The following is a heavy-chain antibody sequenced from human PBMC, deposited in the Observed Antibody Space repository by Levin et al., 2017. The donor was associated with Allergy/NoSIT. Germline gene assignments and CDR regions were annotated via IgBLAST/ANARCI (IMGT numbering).Heavy chain of an antibody. CDR1: GFTFSTYW. J-gene: IGHJ4*02. CDR2: INSDGSTT. CDR3: ARERGDS. V-gene: IGHV3-74*01. Sequence: PGGSLRLSCAASGFTFSTYWMHWVRQAPGMGLEWVSRINSDGSTTNNADSVKGRFTISRDHAKNTLYLQMNSLRAEDTAVYYCARERGDSWGQGTLVTVSS.